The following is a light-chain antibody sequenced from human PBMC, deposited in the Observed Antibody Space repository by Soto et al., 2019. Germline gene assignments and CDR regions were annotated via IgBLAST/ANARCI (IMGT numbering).Light chain of an antibody. CDR3: QQYYSNPT. J-gene: IGKJ1*01. CDR1: QVISTS. CDR2: AAS. Sequence: DIQLTQSPSFLSPSLGESVTITFRASQVISTSLAWYQVKPGKAPKLLIYAASTLESGVPSRFSGSGSGTDFTLTISSLQAEDVAIYYCQQYYSNPTFGQGTKVDI. V-gene: IGKV1-9*01.